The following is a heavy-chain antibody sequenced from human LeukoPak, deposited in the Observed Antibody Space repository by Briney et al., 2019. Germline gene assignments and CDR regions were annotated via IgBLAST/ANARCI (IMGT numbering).Heavy chain of an antibody. D-gene: IGHD6-13*01. J-gene: IGHJ5*02. CDR1: GYTFTGYY. CDR2: INPNSGGT. CDR3: ARGPTTIAAAGNWFDP. V-gene: IGHV1-2*02. Sequence: ASVKVSCKASGYTFTGYYMHWVRQPPGQGLEWMGWINPNSGGTNYAQKFQGRVTMTRDTSISTAYMELSRLRSDDTAVYYCARGPTTIAAAGNWFDPWGQGTLVTVSS.